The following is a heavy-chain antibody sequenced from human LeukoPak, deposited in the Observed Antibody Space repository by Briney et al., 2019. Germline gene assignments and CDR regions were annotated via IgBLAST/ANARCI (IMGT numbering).Heavy chain of an antibody. Sequence: SETLSLTCAVYGESFNDHYWNWIRHPPGKGLEWNGEINHSGDTNYNTTLRRRVPLSLDTSKNQFSLRLNSVGDADTATYYCARPLTGTYGFAFWSQGGPVLVST. CDR3: ARPLTGTYGFAF. J-gene: IGHJ4*02. V-gene: IGHV4-34*01. D-gene: IGHD1-14*01. CDR2: INHSGDT. CDR1: GESFNDHY.